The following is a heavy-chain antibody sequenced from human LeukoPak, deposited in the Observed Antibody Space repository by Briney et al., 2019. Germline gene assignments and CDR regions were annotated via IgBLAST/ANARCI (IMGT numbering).Heavy chain of an antibody. V-gene: IGHV4-39*01. CDR3: ATSPDYGAY. Sequence: SETLSLTCTVSGGSISSSSYFWGWIRQPPGRGLEWIGGRYYIGNTYYNPSLKSRVTISVDTSKNQFSLKLSSVTAADTAVYYCATSPDYGAYWGQGTLVTVSS. J-gene: IGHJ4*02. CDR2: RYYIGNT. CDR1: GGSISSSSYF.